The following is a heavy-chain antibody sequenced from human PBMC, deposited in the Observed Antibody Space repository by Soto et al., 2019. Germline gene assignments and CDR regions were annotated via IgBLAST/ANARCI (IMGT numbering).Heavy chain of an antibody. Sequence: SLRLSCAASGFTFSSYAMHWVRQAPGKGLEWVAVISYDASDKYYADSVKGRFTISRDNSKNTLYLQMNGLRAEDTALYYCARETESFDSWGQGTLVTVSS. V-gene: IGHV3-30-3*01. CDR2: ISYDASDK. J-gene: IGHJ4*02. CDR1: GFTFSSYA. CDR3: ARETESFDS.